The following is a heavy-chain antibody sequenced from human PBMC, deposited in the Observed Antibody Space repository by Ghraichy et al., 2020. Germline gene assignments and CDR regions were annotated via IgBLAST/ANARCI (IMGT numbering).Heavy chain of an antibody. CDR1: GFIFSNFS. D-gene: IGHD3-3*01. CDR2: INQDATKI. J-gene: IGHJ4*02. CDR3: ANLKGV. Sequence: GGSLRLSCTASGFIFSNFSLAWVRQAPGKGLEWVANINQDATKIYYADSVKGRLTISRDNSRNSVFLQMTDLRAEDTAIYYCANLKGVWGQGSLVTVSS. V-gene: IGHV3-7*01.